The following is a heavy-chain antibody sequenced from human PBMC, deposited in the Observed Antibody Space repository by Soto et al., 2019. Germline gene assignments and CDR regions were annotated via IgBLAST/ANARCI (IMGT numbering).Heavy chain of an antibody. Sequence: GESLKISCKGSGYSFTSYWIGWVRQMPGKGLEWMGIIYPGDSDTRYSPSFQGQVTISADKSISTAYLQWSSLKASDTAMYYCARLRSWYSSSGRDFDYWGQGTLVTVSS. CDR2: IYPGDSDT. J-gene: IGHJ4*02. CDR1: GYSFTSYW. V-gene: IGHV5-51*01. CDR3: ARLRSWYSSSGRDFDY. D-gene: IGHD6-6*01.